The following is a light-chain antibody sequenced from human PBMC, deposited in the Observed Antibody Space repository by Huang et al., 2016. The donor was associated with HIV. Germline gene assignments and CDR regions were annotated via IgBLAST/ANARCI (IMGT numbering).Light chain of an antibody. Sequence: DIQLTQSPSFLSASVGDRVTITCQASQDISKDLNWYQQKPGKAPKLMIYDASTLETGVPSRFSGSGSGTDFTFTISSLQPEDIATYYCQQFDNLPYTFGRGTKLEIK. CDR2: DAS. V-gene: IGKV1-33*01. CDR1: QDISKD. CDR3: QQFDNLPYT. J-gene: IGKJ2*01.